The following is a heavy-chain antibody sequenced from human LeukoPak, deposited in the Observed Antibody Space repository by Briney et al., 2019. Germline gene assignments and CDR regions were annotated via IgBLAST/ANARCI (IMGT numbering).Heavy chain of an antibody. D-gene: IGHD4-23*01. CDR2: ISAYNGNT. V-gene: IGHV1-18*01. Sequence: ASVKVSCKASGYTFTNYGISWVRQAPGQGLEWMGWISAYNGNTKYVQKFQGRVTMTTDTSTSTAYMELRSLRSDDTAVYYCARERDYGGKVDYWGQGTLVTVSS. CDR1: GYTFTNYG. J-gene: IGHJ4*02. CDR3: ARERDYGGKVDY.